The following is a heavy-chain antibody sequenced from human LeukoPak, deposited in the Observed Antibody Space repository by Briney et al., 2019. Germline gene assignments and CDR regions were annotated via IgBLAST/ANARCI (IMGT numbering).Heavy chain of an antibody. CDR1: TSR. CDR3: ARDLWNFYDDSGYNRDFDS. V-gene: IGHV1-18*01. Sequence: ASVKVSCKATSRISWVRQAPGQGLEWMGWIGTYGGDTYYAQKFQGRITVTTDTSTSTVYTELRNLRSDDTAVYYCARDLWNFYDDSGYNRDFDSWGQGTLVTVSS. CDR2: IGTYGGDT. J-gene: IGHJ5*01. D-gene: IGHD3-22*01.